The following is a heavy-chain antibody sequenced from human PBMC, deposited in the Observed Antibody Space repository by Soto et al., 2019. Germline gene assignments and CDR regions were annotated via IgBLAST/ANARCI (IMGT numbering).Heavy chain of an antibody. CDR2: IKSKTDGGTT. V-gene: IGHV3-15*01. J-gene: IGHJ6*02. Sequence: GGSLRLSCAASGFTFRNHGMSWVRQAPGKGLEWVGRIKSKTDGGTTDYAAPVKGRFTISRDDSKNTLYLQMNSLKTEDTAVYYCTTHPTVGYCSSTSCYIWGSDKDGMDVWGQGTTVTVSS. CDR3: TTHPTVGYCSSTSCYIWGSDKDGMDV. CDR1: GFTFRNHG. D-gene: IGHD2-2*02.